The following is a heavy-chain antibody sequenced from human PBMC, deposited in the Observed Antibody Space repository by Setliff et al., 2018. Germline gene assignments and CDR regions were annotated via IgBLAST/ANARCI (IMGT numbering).Heavy chain of an antibody. D-gene: IGHD1-1*01. V-gene: IGHV4-39*01. CDR2: VYYTVTT. CDR1: GGPIKSDSYY. J-gene: IGHJ5*02. Sequence: SETLSLTCSVSGGPIKSDSYYWGWIRQSPGKGREWIGSVYYTVTTYYTPSLKGRATMSIDTSKDQFYLKLRSVTAADAAVYYCARQLRTGTLAGGPPESWGQGTLVTVSS. CDR3: ARQLRTGTLAGGPPES.